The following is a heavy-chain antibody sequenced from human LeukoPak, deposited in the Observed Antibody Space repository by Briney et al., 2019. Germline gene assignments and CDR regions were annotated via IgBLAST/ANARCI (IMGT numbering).Heavy chain of an antibody. CDR2: IYYSGST. CDR3: AREVDTAMVWDY. V-gene: IGHV4-59*01. Sequence: SETLSLTCTVSGGSISSYYWSWIRQPPGKGLEWIGYIYYSGSTNYNPSLKSRVTISVDTSKNQFSLKLSSVTAADTAVYYCAREVDTAMVWDYWGQGTLVTVSS. D-gene: IGHD5-18*01. J-gene: IGHJ4*02. CDR1: GGSISSYY.